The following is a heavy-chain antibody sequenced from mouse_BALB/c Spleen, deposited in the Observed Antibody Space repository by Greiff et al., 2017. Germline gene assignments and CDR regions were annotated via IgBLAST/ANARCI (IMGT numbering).Heavy chain of an antibody. CDR1: GDSITSGY. Sequence: EVHLVESGPSLVKPSQTLSLTCSVTGDSITSGYWNWIRKFPGNKLEYMGYISYSGSTYYNPSLKSRISITRDTSKNQYYLQLNSVTTEDTATYYCASKFITTVGYWYFDVWGAGTTVTVSS. J-gene: IGHJ1*01. V-gene: IGHV3-8*02. CDR2: ISYSGST. D-gene: IGHD1-1*01. CDR3: ASKFITTVGYWYFDV.